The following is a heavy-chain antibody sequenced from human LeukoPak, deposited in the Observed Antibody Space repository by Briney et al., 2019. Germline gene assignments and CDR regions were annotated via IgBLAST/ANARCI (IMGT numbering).Heavy chain of an antibody. CDR2: IYYSGST. J-gene: IGHJ3*02. D-gene: IGHD1-26*01. V-gene: IGHV4-30-4*01. CDR3: ARRSGTYHAFDI. Sequence: SQTLSLTCTVSGGSISSGDYYWSWIRQPPGKGLEWIGYIYYSGSTYYNPSLKSRVTISVDTSKNQFSLKLSSVTAADTAVYYCARRSGTYHAFDIWGQGTMVTVSS. CDR1: GGSISSGDYY.